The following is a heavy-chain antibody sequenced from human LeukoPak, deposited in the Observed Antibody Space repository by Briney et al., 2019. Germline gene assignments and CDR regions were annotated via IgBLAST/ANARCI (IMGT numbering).Heavy chain of an antibody. CDR3: ATRDGYDGHETYGYYMDV. CDR1: GGTFSSHA. D-gene: IGHD5-12*01. Sequence: ASVMVSCKASGGTFSSHAFSWVRQAPGQGLEWMGGIIPFFGTSNYAQRFQGRFTVTTDESTSTAYMELSSLRSEDTAVFYCATRDGYDGHETYGYYMDVWGKGTTVTVSS. J-gene: IGHJ6*03. CDR2: IIPFFGTS. V-gene: IGHV1-69*05.